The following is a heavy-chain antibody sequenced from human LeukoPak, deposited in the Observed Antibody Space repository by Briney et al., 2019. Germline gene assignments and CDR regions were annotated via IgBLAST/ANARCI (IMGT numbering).Heavy chain of an antibody. CDR3: AATLRYCSGGSCYSHSGNFDY. CDR2: ISAYNGNT. Sequence: GASVKVSCKASGYTFTSYGISWVRQAPGQGLEWMGWISAYNGNTNYAQKLQGRVTMTTDTSTSTAYMELRSLRSDDTAVYYCAATLRYCSGGSCYSHSGNFDYWGQGTLVTVSS. V-gene: IGHV1-18*01. CDR1: GYTFTSYG. D-gene: IGHD2-15*01. J-gene: IGHJ4*02.